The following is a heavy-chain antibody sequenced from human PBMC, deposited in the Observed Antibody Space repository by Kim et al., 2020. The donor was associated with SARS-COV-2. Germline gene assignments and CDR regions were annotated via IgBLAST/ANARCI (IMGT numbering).Heavy chain of an antibody. Sequence: GGSLRLSCAASGFTVSSNYMSWVRQAPGKGLEWVSVIYSGGSTYYADSVKGRFTISRDNSKNTLYLQMNSLRAEDTAVYYCARTSGWEYARRLQTRSFDYWGQGTLVTVSS. J-gene: IGHJ4*02. V-gene: IGHV3-66*02. CDR1: GFTVSSNY. CDR3: ARTSGWEYARRLQTRSFDY. CDR2: IYSGGST. D-gene: IGHD6-19*01.